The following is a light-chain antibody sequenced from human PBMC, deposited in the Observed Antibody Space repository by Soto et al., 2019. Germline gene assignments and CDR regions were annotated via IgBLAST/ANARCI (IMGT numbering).Light chain of an antibody. CDR2: LNSDGSH. J-gene: IGLJ2*01. CDR3: QTWGTGIHVV. CDR1: SGHSRYA. V-gene: IGLV4-69*01. Sequence: QSVLTQSPSASASLGASVKLTCTLSSGHSRYAIAWHQQQPEKGPRFLMKLNSDGSHSKGDGIPDRFSGSSSGAERYLTISSLQSEDEADYYCQTWGTGIHVVFGGVTKLTVL.